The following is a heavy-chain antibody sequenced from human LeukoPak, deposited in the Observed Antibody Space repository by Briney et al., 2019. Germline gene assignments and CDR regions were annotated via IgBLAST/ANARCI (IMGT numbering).Heavy chain of an antibody. V-gene: IGHV3-23*01. J-gene: IGHJ4*02. CDR1: GFTFSSYA. CDR2: ISGSGGST. CDR3: ARDLDY. Sequence: GGSLRLSCAASGFTFSSYAMSWVRQAPGKGLEWVSAISGSGGSTYYADSVRGRFTISRDNAKNSLALQMNSLRADDTAVYYCARDLDYWGQGTLVTVSS.